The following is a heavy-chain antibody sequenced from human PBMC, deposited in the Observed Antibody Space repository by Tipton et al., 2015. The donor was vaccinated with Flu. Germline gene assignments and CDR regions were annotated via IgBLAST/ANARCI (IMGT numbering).Heavy chain of an antibody. D-gene: IGHD2-15*01. J-gene: IGHJ4*02. CDR3: ARHEGYCSGGSCYSGVLFDY. Sequence: TLSLTCTVSGGSISSYYWSWIRQPAGKGLEWIGRIYTSGSTNYNPSLKSRVTISVDTSKNQFSLKLSSVTAADTAVYYCARHEGYCSGGSCYSGVLFDYWGQGTLVTVSS. CDR1: GGSISSYY. V-gene: IGHV4-4*07. CDR2: IYTSGST.